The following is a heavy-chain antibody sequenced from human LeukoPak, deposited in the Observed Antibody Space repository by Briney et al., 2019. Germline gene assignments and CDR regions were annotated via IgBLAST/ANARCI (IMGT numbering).Heavy chain of an antibody. CDR1: GFTFSSYW. CDR3: ARVDDILTGPSLGY. Sequence: GGSLRLSCAASGFTFSSYWMNWVRQAPGKGLEWVANIKQDGSEKYYVDSVKGRFTISRDNAKNSLYLQMNSLRAEDTAVYYCARVDDILTGPSLGYWGQGTLVTVSS. J-gene: IGHJ4*02. V-gene: IGHV3-7*01. CDR2: IKQDGSEK. D-gene: IGHD3-9*01.